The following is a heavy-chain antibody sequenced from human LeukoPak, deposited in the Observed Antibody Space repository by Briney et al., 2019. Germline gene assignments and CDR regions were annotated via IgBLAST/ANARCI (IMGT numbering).Heavy chain of an antibody. CDR3: ASSGPITMVRGVMDY. CDR1: GFTFSSYG. CDR2: ISGSGGST. Sequence: GGTLRLSCAASGFTFSSYGMSWVRQAPGKGLEWVSAISGSGGSTYYADSVKGRFTISRDNSKNTLYLQMDSLRAEDTAVYYCASSGPITMVRGVMDYWGQGTLVTVSS. D-gene: IGHD3-10*01. J-gene: IGHJ4*02. V-gene: IGHV3-23*01.